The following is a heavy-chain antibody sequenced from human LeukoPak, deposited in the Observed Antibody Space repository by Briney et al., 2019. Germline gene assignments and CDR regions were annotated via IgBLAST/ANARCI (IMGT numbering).Heavy chain of an antibody. J-gene: IGHJ5*02. V-gene: IGHV4-38-2*02. Sequence: PSETLSLTCTVSGYSISSGYYWGWIRQPPGKGLEWIGSIYHSGSTYYNPSLKSRVTISVDTSKNQFSLKLSSVTAADTAVYYCARDQDIVVVPVTGWFVPWGQGTLVTVSS. D-gene: IGHD2-2*01. CDR1: GYSISSGYY. CDR3: ARDQDIVVVPVTGWFVP. CDR2: IYHSGST.